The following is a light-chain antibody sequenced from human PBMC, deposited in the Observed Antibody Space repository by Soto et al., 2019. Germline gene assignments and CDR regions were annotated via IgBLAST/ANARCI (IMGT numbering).Light chain of an antibody. CDR2: RYS. V-gene: IGKV2-24*01. J-gene: IGKJ2*01. CDR3: MQAKDLPHT. Sequence: IVMTQTPLSSRVILGQPASISCRSSQSLVGSDGVTYLTWLQQRPGQPPRLLIYRYSARFLGAPDRFRGSGAGTDFTLEISRVEPEDVGIYYCMQAKDLPHTFGQGTKLEIE. CDR1: QSLVGSDGVTY.